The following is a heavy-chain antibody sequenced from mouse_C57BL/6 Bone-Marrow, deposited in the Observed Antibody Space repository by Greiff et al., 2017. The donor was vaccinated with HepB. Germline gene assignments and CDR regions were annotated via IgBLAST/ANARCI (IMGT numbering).Heavy chain of an antibody. V-gene: IGHV2-6*01. J-gene: IGHJ3*01. D-gene: IGHD2-4*01. CDR1: GFSLTSYG. CDR2: IWGVGST. CDR3: ASFDYEFAY. Sequence: VKLMESGPGLVAPSQSLSITCTVSGFSLTSYGVDWVRQSPGKGLEWLGVIWGVGSTNYNSALKSRLSISKDNSKSQVFLKMNSLQTDDTAMYYCASFDYEFAYWGQGTLVTVSA.